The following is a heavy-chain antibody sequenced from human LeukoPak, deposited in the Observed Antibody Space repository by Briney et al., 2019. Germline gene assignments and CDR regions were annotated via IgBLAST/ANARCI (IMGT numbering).Heavy chain of an antibody. Sequence: GSLGLSCAASGFTFGSYAMSWVRQAPGKGLEGVSAISGSGGSTYYADSVKGRFTISRDNSKNTLYLQMNSLRAEDTAVYYCAKDNGHYYDSSGYQNWGQGTLVTVSS. V-gene: IGHV3-23*01. CDR3: AKDNGHYYDSSGYQN. CDR2: ISGSGGST. D-gene: IGHD3-22*01. CDR1: GFTFGSYA. J-gene: IGHJ4*02.